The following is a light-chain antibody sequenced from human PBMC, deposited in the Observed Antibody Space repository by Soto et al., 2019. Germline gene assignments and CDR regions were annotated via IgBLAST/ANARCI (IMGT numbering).Light chain of an antibody. Sequence: DIQMTQSPSSLSASVGDRVTITCRASQSISSHLNWYQQKPGKAPTLLICAASTLLSGVPSRFSGSGSGTDFTLTISSLQPEDFATYSCQHSHSAPLTFGGGTKVDIK. V-gene: IGKV1-39*01. J-gene: IGKJ4*01. CDR1: QSISSH. CDR3: QHSHSAPLT. CDR2: AAS.